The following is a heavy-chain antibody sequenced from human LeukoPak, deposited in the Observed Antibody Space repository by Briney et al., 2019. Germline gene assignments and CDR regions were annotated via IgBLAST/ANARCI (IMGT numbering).Heavy chain of an antibody. J-gene: IGHJ5*02. V-gene: IGHV1-2*06. CDR2: VNPNSGDT. D-gene: IGHD2-21*01. CDR1: GYTFTGYY. CDR3: ARGISGGFDL. Sequence: ASVKVSCKASGYTFTGYYMHWVRQAPGQGLQWMGRVNPNSGDTNYIQKFRGRVTMTRDTSISTVYMEVNSLRSDDTAIFYCARGISGGFDLWGQGTLVTVSS.